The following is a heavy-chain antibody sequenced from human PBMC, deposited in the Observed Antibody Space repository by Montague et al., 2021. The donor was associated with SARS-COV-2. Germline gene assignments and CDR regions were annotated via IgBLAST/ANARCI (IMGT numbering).Heavy chain of an antibody. CDR1: GGSLNKHY. Sequence: SETLSLTCTVSGGSLNKHYWSWIRKAPGKELEWLGNIFYKGNTNYNVXLWGRVSMSLDTPQNQFSLRPTSLTAADTAVYYCARSISSSGARDNWGQGILVTVS. J-gene: IGHJ4*02. CDR3: ARSISSSGARDN. D-gene: IGHD3-22*01. CDR2: IFYKGNT. V-gene: IGHV4-59*11.